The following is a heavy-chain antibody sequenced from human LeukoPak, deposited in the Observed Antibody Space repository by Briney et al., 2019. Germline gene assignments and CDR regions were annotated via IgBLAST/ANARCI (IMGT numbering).Heavy chain of an antibody. D-gene: IGHD4-17*01. CDR1: GYTFTTYN. V-gene: IGHV1-2*02. CDR2: INPNSGGT. Sequence: ASVKVSCKASGYTFTTYNINWVRQAPGQGLEWMGWINPNSGGTNYAQKFQGRVTMTRDTSISTAYMELSRLRSDDTAVYYCARGTTVTTTYYYYYYMDVWGKGTTVTVSS. J-gene: IGHJ6*03. CDR3: ARGTTVTTTYYYYYYMDV.